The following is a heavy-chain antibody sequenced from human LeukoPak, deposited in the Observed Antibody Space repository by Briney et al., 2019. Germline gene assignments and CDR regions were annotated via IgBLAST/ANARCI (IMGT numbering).Heavy chain of an antibody. CDR2: IDLSGSTL. V-gene: IGHV3-48*04. J-gene: IGHJ3*02. CDR3: AKNHQYQRWLQSEDAFDI. Sequence: GGSLRLSCAASGFTFSDYTMNWVRQAPGKGLEWVSYIDLSGSTLYYVDSVKGRFTISRDNAKNSLYLQMNSLRAEDTGVYYCAKNHQYQRWLQSEDAFDIWGQGTMVTVSS. D-gene: IGHD5-24*01. CDR1: GFTFSDYT.